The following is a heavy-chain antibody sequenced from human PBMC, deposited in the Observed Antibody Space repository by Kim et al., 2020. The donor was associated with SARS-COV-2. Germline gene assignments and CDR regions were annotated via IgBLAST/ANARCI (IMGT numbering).Heavy chain of an antibody. CDR2: INHSGST. D-gene: IGHD5-12*01. CDR3: ARGPGAGIGWWLPGDYYYYGMDV. V-gene: IGHV4-34*01. Sequence: SETLSLTCAVYGGSFSGYYWSWIRQPPGKGLEWIGEINHSGSTNYNPSLKSRVTISVDTSKNQFSLKLSSVTAADTAVYYCARGPGAGIGWWLPGDYYYYGMDVWGQGTTVTVSS. J-gene: IGHJ6*02. CDR1: GGSFSGYY.